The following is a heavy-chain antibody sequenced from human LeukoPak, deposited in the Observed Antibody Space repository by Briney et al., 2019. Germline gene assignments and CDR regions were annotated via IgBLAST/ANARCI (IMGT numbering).Heavy chain of an antibody. V-gene: IGHV3-30*18. D-gene: IGHD6-25*01. CDR3: AKETATREFDY. J-gene: IGHJ4*02. Sequence: PGGSLRLSCAASGFTFSSYGMHLVRQAPGKGLEWVAVISYDGNNKYYADSVKGRFTISRDNSKNTLYLQMNSLRAEDTAVFYCAKETATREFDYWGQGTLVTVSS. CDR2: ISYDGNNK. CDR1: GFTFSSYG.